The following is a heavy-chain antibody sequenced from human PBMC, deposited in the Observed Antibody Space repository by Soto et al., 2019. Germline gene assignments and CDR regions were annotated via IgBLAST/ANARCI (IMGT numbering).Heavy chain of an antibody. J-gene: IGHJ3*02. V-gene: IGHV3-33*01. CDR2: IWYDGSNK. CDR3: ARDEIVGATNAFDI. D-gene: IGHD1-26*01. CDR1: GFTFSSYG. Sequence: QVRLVESGGGVVQPGRSLRLSCAASGFTFSSYGMHWVRQAPGKGLEWVAVIWYDGSNKYYADSVKGRFTISRDNSKNTLYLQMNSLRAEDTAVYYCARDEIVGATNAFDIWGQGTMVTVSS.